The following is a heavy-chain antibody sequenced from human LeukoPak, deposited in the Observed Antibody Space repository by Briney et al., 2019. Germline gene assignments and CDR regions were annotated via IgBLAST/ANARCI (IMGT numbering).Heavy chain of an antibody. CDR2: IIPTFGKT. Sequence: SVKVSCKASGGTFSSYAISWVRQAPGQGLEWMGGIIPTFGKTNYAQTFQGRVTITADESTSTAYMELSSLRSEDTAVYYCARDSWHVMVRGVIGATSWVDAWGQGTLVTVSS. CDR3: ARDSWHVMVRGVIGATSWVDA. J-gene: IGHJ5*02. CDR1: GGTFSSYA. D-gene: IGHD3-10*01. V-gene: IGHV1-69*13.